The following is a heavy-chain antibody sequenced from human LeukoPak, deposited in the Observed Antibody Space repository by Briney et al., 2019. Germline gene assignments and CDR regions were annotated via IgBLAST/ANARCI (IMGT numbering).Heavy chain of an antibody. J-gene: IGHJ6*03. CDR3: ARGGGITMVRGVITVDYYYYYYMDV. CDR1: GGSISSGSYY. CDR2: IYTSRST. D-gene: IGHD3-10*01. Sequence: SETLSLTCTVSGGSISSGSYYWIWLRPPAGKGREWFGRIYTSRSTNYNPSLKSRVTISVDTSKNQFSLKLSSVTAADTAVYYCARGGGITMVRGVITVDYYYYYYMDVWGKGTTVTISS. V-gene: IGHV4-61*02.